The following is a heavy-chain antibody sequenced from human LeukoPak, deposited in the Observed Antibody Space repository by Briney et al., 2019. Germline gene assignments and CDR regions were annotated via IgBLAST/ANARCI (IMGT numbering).Heavy chain of an antibody. V-gene: IGHV4-31*03. CDR1: GGSISSGGYY. CDR2: IYYSGST. Sequence: SQILSLTCTVSGGSISSGGYYWSWIRLHPGKGLEWIGYIYYSGSTYYNPSLKSRVTISVDTSKNQFSLNLSSVTAADTAVYYCAREEMATSNWFDPWGQGTLVTVSS. D-gene: IGHD5-24*01. CDR3: AREEMATSNWFDP. J-gene: IGHJ5*02.